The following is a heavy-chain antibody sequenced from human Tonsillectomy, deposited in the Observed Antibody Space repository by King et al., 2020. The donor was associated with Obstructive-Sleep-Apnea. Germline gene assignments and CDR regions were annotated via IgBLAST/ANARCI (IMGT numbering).Heavy chain of an antibody. CDR1: GFIFSTYS. CDR2: ISSFSTTI. V-gene: IGHV3-48*01. D-gene: IGHD6-13*01. CDR3: ARDRGAAAGTYYYDYGMDV. J-gene: IGHJ6*02. Sequence: VQLVESGGGLVQPGGSLRLPCAASGFIFSTYSMNWVRQAPGKGLEWVSYISSFSTTIYYADSVKGRFTISRDNAKNSLYLRMNSLRAEDTAVYYCARDRGAAAGTYYYDYGMDVWGQGTTVTVSS.